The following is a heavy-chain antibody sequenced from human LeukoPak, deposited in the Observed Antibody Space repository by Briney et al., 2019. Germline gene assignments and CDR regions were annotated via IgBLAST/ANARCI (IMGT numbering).Heavy chain of an antibody. V-gene: IGHV3-23*01. CDR1: GFTFSSYA. CDR3: AKGYLYDSSGYHY. CDR2: ISGSGGST. Sequence: PGGSLRLSCAASGFTFSSYAMSWVRQAPGKGLGWVSAISGSGGSTYYADSVKGRFTISRDNSKNTLYLQMNSLRAEDTAVYYCAKGYLYDSSGYHYWGQGTLVTVSS. D-gene: IGHD3-22*01. J-gene: IGHJ4*02.